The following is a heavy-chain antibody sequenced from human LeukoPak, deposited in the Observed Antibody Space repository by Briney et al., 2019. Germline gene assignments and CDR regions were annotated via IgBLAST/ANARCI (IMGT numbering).Heavy chain of an antibody. CDR3: TTDQGWHYDSSRL. Sequence: GGSLRLSCAASEFTVTDAFMSWVRQAPGKGLEWVGRVKSKTDGGTTDYAAPVNGRFTISRDDSKNTLHLQMDSVKMEDTAVYYCTTDQGWHYDSSRLWGQGTLVTVSS. CDR2: VKSKTDGGTT. V-gene: IGHV3-15*01. D-gene: IGHD3-22*01. J-gene: IGHJ1*01. CDR1: EFTVTDAF.